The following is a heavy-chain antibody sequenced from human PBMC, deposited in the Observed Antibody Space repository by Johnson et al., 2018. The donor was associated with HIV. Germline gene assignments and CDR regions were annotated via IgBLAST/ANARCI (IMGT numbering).Heavy chain of an antibody. D-gene: IGHD3-10*01. V-gene: IGHV3-33*06. Sequence: QEKLVESGGGVVQPGRSLRLSCAASGFTFSSYGMHWVRQAPGKGLEWVAVIWYDGSNKYYADSVKGRFTISRDNSKNTLYLQMNSLRAEDTAVYYCAKANVSGSYWAFDIWGQGTMVTVSS. CDR2: IWYDGSNK. J-gene: IGHJ3*02. CDR1: GFTFSSYG. CDR3: AKANVSGSYWAFDI.